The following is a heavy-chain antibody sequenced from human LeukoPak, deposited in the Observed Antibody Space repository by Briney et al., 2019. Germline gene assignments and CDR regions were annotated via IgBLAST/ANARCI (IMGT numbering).Heavy chain of an antibody. CDR2: ISGSGGST. D-gene: IGHD3-22*01. CDR1: GFTFSSYA. CDR3: AKEGFPSHYYDSSGYMMDAFDI. Sequence: GGSLRLSCAASGFTFSSYAMSWVRQAPGKGLEWVSAISGSGGSTYYADSVKGRFTISRDNSKNTLYLQMNSLRAEDTAVYYCAKEGFPSHYYDSSGYMMDAFDIWGQGTMVTVSS. V-gene: IGHV3-23*01. J-gene: IGHJ3*02.